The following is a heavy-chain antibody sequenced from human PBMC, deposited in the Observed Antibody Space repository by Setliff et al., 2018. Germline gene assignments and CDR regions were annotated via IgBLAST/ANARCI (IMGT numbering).Heavy chain of an antibody. Sequence: TLSLTCTVSGDSISSSSYYWSWIRQPAGKGLEWIGRIYTSGSTNYNPSLKSRATISVDTYKNQFSLKLSSVTAADTAVYYCARAFTYYNFWGGYGYGMDVWGQGTTVTVSS. D-gene: IGHD3-3*01. CDR2: IYTSGST. V-gene: IGHV4-61*02. J-gene: IGHJ6*02. CDR3: ARAFTYYNFWGGYGYGMDV. CDR1: GDSISSSSYY.